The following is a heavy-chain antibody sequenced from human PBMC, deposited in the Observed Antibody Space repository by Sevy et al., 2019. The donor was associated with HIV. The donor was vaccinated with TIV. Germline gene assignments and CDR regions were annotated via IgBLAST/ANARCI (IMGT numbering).Heavy chain of an antibody. CDR3: VKGPHPAVTTSYALDV. V-gene: IGHV3-30*02. CDR1: GFIFKSYG. D-gene: IGHD4-17*01. Sequence: GGSLRLSCAASGFIFKSYGMHWVRQAPGKGLEWVTFIWNDGSTKYYADSVRGRFTASRDNSKNTLYLQMNSLRPEDTAVYYCVKGPHPAVTTSYALDVWGQGTTVTVSS. CDR2: IWNDGSTK. J-gene: IGHJ6*02.